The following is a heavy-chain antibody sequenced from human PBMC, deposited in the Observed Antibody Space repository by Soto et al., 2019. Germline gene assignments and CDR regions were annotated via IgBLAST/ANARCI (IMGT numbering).Heavy chain of an antibody. J-gene: IGHJ4*01. V-gene: IGHV4-39*01. Sequence: SETLSLTCTVSGGSISSSSYYWGWIRQPPGKGLEWIGSIYYSGSTYYNPSLKSRVTISVDTSKNQFSLKLSSVTAADTAVYYRARLGVDTMIVPVDYWGHGTLVTVSS. CDR1: GGSISSSSYY. CDR3: ARLGVDTMIVPVDY. D-gene: IGHD3-22*01. CDR2: IYYSGST.